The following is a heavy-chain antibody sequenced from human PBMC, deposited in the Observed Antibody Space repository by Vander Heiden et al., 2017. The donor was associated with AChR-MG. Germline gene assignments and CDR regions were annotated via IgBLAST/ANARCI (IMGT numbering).Heavy chain of an antibody. CDR2: ISYDGSNK. CDR1: GFTFSSYA. D-gene: IGHD1-26*01. J-gene: IGHJ3*02. Sequence: QVQLVESGGGVVQPGRSLRLSCAASGFTFSSYAMHWVRQAPGKGLEWVAVISYDGSNKYYADSVKGRFTISRDNSKNTLYLQMNSLRAEDTAVYYCARSRSAWERAPFDAFDIWGQGTMVTVSS. CDR3: ARSRSAWERAPFDAFDI. V-gene: IGHV3-30-3*01.